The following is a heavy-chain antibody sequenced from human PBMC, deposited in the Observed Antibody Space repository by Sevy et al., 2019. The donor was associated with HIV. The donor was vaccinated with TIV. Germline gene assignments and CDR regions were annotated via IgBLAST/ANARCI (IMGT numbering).Heavy chain of an antibody. D-gene: IGHD3-22*01. CDR1: GGTFSSYA. J-gene: IGHJ4*02. V-gene: IGHV1-69*13. CDR3: ASLTVTYYYDSSGTGDY. CDR2: IIPIFGTA. Sequence: ASVKVSCKASGGTFSSYAISWVRQAPGQGLEWMGGIIPIFGTANYAQKFQGRVTITADESTSTAYMELSSLRSEDTAVYYCASLTVTYYYDSSGTGDYWGQGTLVTVSS.